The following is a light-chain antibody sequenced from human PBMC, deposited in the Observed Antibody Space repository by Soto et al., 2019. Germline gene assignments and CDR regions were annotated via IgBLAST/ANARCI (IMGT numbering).Light chain of an antibody. Sequence: AIQLTQSPSSLSASVGDRDTITCRASQGLNSNLAWYQQKPGKAPKLLMYAASTLQKGVPSRFSGNGSGTDFTLTISSLQPEDFATYYCQQSSNYCTFGPGTKVDI. CDR3: QQSSNYCT. CDR1: QGLNSN. V-gene: IGKV1D-13*01. CDR2: AAS. J-gene: IGKJ3*01.